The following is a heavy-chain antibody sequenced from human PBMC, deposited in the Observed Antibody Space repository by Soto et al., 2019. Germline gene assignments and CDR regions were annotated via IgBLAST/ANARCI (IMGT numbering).Heavy chain of an antibody. CDR3: ARHSIAAAGTPNYGMDG. Sequence: PGESLKISCKGSGYSFTSYWISWVRQMPGKGLEWVGRIDPSDSYTNYSPSFQGHVTISADKSISTAYLQWSSLKASDTAMYYCARHSIAAAGTPNYGMDGWGQGTTVTVSS. V-gene: IGHV5-10-1*01. CDR2: IDPSDSYT. CDR1: GYSFTSYW. J-gene: IGHJ6*02. D-gene: IGHD6-13*01.